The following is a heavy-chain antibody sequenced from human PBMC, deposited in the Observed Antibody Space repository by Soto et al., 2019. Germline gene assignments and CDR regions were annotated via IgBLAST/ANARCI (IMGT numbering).Heavy chain of an antibody. V-gene: IGHV3-53*01. CDR1: RFSVSSSY. J-gene: IGHJ4*02. CDR3: SRNCRPSTRI. D-gene: IGHD2-2*01. CDR2: IYSGVDT. Sequence: GSLRLSCTTSRFSVSSSYITGVLQTPLKGLEWLSLIYSGVDTFYADSVKGRFTMSRDKSKNTVDLQMDSLRAEHTAVYYCSRNCRPSTRIWGQGTLDTVSP.